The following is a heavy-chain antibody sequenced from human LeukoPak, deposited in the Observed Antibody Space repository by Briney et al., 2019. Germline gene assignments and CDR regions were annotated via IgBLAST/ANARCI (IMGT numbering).Heavy chain of an antibody. CDR3: ARGASGSYYYDY. D-gene: IGHD3-10*01. CDR1: GFTFSSYW. Sequence: PGGSLRLSCAASGFTFSSYWVHWVRQAPGKGLVWVSRINSDGSSTSYADSVKGRFTISRDNAKNTLYLQMNSLRAEDTAVYYCARGASGSYYYDYWGQGTLVTVSS. J-gene: IGHJ4*02. V-gene: IGHV3-74*01. CDR2: INSDGSST.